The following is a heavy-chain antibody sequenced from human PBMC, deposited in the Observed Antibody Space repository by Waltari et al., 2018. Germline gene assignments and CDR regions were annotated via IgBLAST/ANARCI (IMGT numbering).Heavy chain of an antibody. CDR1: GYSFTSYW. J-gene: IGHJ3*02. D-gene: IGHD6-13*01. CDR2: IEPGDSDT. Sequence: EVQLVQSGAEVKKPGESLKISCKGSGYSFTSYWIGWVRQRPGEGLECVGIIEPGDSDTRYSPSFQGQVTISADKSSSTAYLQWSSLKASDTAMYYCARLKQQLDAFDIWGQGTMVTVSS. V-gene: IGHV5-51*01. CDR3: ARLKQQLDAFDI.